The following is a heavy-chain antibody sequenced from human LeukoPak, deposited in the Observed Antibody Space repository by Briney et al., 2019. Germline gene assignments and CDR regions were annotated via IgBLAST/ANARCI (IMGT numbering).Heavy chain of an antibody. CDR1: YGSTTCRSYY. CDR3: ARNHCSGGSCYFDY. Sequence: KPSETLSLTCGVAYGSTTCRSYYWGWIRQPPGKGLEWIGYIYYSGSTNYNPSLKGRVTISADTTKNQFSLQLSSVTAADTAVYYCARNHCSGGSCYFDYWGQGTRVTVSS. V-gene: IGHV4-39*01. D-gene: IGHD2-15*01. J-gene: IGHJ4*02. CDR2: IYYSGST.